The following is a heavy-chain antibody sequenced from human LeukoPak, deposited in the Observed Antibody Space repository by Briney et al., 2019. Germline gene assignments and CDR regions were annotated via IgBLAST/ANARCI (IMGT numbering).Heavy chain of an antibody. CDR3: ARCGDYHWADAFDI. V-gene: IGHV1-24*01. CDR1: GYTLTELS. D-gene: IGHD4-17*01. J-gene: IGHJ3*02. CDR2: FDPEDGET. Sequence: ASVKVSCTVSGYTLTELSMHWVRQAPGKGLEWMGGFDPEDGETIYAQKFQGRVTMTEDTSTDTAYMELSSLRSEDTAVYYCARCGDYHWADAFDIWGQGTMVTVSS.